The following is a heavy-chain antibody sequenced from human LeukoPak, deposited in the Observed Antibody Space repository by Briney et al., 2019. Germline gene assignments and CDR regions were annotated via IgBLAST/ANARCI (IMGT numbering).Heavy chain of an antibody. Sequence: SETLSHTCTVSGDSISSYYWSWIRQPPGKGLEWIGWSGHIYARGSTNYHPSLKSRATISVDTSKNQFSLKLSSVTAADTAVYYCARYYYGSGSNYNIAYFDHWGQGTLVTVSS. D-gene: IGHD3-10*01. CDR2: IYARGST. V-gene: IGHV4-4*09. J-gene: IGHJ4*02. CDR3: ARYYYGSGSNYNIAYFDH. CDR1: GDSISSYY.